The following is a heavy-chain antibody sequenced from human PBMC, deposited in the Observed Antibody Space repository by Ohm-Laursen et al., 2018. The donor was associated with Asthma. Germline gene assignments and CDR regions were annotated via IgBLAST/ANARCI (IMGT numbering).Heavy chain of an antibody. CDR2: MSYDGSHK. V-gene: IGHV3-30*04. Sequence: SLRLSCAASGFTFSSYAMHWVRQAPGKGLEWVAVMSYDGSHKYHADSVKGRFTISRDNSKNTLFLQLNSLRPEDTAVYFCARGLGGKQLWLSYQYDNWGQGTLVTVSS. J-gene: IGHJ1*01. D-gene: IGHD5-18*01. CDR3: ARGLGGKQLWLSYQYDN. CDR1: GFTFSSYA.